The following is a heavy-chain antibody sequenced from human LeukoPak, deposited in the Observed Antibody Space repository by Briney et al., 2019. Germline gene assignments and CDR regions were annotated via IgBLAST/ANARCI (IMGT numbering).Heavy chain of an antibody. D-gene: IGHD2-15*01. J-gene: IGHJ4*02. Sequence: GGSLRLSCAASGFTFSDYYMSWIRQAPGKGLEWVSYISSSGSTRYYADSVKGRFTISRDNAKNSLYLQMNSLRAEDTAVYYCASLSMVVAYFDYWGQGTLVTVSS. CDR1: GFTFSDYY. V-gene: IGHV3-11*01. CDR2: ISSSGSTR. CDR3: ASLSMVVAYFDY.